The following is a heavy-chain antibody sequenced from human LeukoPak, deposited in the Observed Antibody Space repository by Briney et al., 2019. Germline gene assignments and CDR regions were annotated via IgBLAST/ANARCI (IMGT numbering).Heavy chain of an antibody. CDR2: ISYDGSNK. J-gene: IGHJ5*02. V-gene: IGHV3-30*03. CDR1: GFTFSSYG. CDR3: AREFTDP. D-gene: IGHD3-16*01. Sequence: PGGSLRLSCAASGFTFSSYGMHWVRQAPGKGLEWVAVISYDGSNKYYADSVKGRFTISRDNAKNSLYLQMNSLRDEDTAVYYCAREFTDPWGQGTLVTVSS.